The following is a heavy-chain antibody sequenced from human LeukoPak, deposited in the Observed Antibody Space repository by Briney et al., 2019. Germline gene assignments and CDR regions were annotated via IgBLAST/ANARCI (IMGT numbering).Heavy chain of an antibody. J-gene: IGHJ6*02. V-gene: IGHV3-53*01. CDR3: AKDRITIFGVVMGYYYYGMDV. Sequence: GGSLRLSCAASGFTVSSNYMSWVRQAPGKGLEWVSVIYSGGSTYYADSVKGRFTISRDNSKNTLYLQMNSLRAEDAAVYYCAKDRITIFGVVMGYYYYGMDVWGQGTTVTVSS. CDR1: GFTVSSNY. D-gene: IGHD3-3*01. CDR2: IYSGGST.